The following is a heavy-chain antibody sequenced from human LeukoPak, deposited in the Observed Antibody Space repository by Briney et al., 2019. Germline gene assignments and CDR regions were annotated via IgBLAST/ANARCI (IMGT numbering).Heavy chain of an antibody. V-gene: IGHV3-23*01. CDR3: ARDVDALAGIGGIDI. CDR2: ISGSGGST. Sequence: GGSLRLSCAASGFTFSSYAMSWVRQAPGKGLEWVSAISGSGGSTYYADSVKGRFTISRDNSKNTLYLQMNSLRSDDTAVYYCARDVDALAGIGGIDIWGQGTMVTVSS. J-gene: IGHJ3*02. CDR1: GFTFSSYA. D-gene: IGHD6-19*01.